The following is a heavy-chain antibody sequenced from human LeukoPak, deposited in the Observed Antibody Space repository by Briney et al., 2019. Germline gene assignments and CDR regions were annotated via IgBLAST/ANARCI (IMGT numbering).Heavy chain of an antibody. CDR3: GRGSLDYGVLDYYYYMDV. Sequence: SQTLSLTCAISGDSVSSNSATWNWMRQSPSRGLEWLGRTYYRSKWYNDYAVSVRSRITIIPDTSKNQFSLQLNSVTPEDTAVYYCGRGSLDYGVLDYYYYMDVWGKGTTVTVSS. V-gene: IGHV6-1*01. CDR1: GDSVSSNSAT. CDR2: TYYRSKWYN. J-gene: IGHJ6*03. D-gene: IGHD4-17*01.